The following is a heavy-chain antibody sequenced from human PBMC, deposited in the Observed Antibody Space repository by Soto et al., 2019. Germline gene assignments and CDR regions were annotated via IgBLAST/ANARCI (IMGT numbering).Heavy chain of an antibody. V-gene: IGHV1-3*01. CDR1: GYTFTNYA. Sequence: EASVKVSCKASGYTFTNYAMHWVRQAPGQRLEWMGWINAGNGNTKYSQKFQGRVTITRDTSASTAYMELSSLRSEDTAVYYCARLYYYDSSGYYAGGTDGYYYYYYGMDVWGQGTTVTVSS. CDR3: ARLYYYDSSGYYAGGTDGYYYYYYGMDV. J-gene: IGHJ6*02. CDR2: INAGNGNT. D-gene: IGHD3-22*01.